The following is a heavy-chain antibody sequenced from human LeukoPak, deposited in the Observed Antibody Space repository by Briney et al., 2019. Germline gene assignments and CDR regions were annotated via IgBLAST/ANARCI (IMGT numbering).Heavy chain of an antibody. V-gene: IGHV1-18*01. J-gene: IGHJ4*02. CDR2: ISAYNGNT. D-gene: IGHD6-19*01. CDR3: ARDIGSGWYWIGGNY. CDR1: GYTFTSYG. Sequence: ASVKVSCKASGYTFTSYGISWVRQAPGQGLEWMGWISAYNGNTNYAQKLQGRVTMTTDTSTSTAHMELSRLKSDDTAVYYCARDIGSGWYWIGGNYWGQGTLVTVSS.